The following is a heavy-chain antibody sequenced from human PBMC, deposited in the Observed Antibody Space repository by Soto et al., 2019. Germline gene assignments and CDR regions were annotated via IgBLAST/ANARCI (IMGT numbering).Heavy chain of an antibody. CDR1: GFSLSTSGVG. CDR3: AHSRCSDPSYSLDY. D-gene: IGHD2-15*01. CDR2: IYWDDDK. J-gene: IGHJ4*02. V-gene: IGHV2-5*02. Sequence: SGPTLVNPTQTLTLTCTFSGFSLSTSGVGVGWIRQPPGKALGWLALIYWDDDKRDSPFLKSRLTITKDTSKNQVVLTMTNMEAMDTSSYASAHSRCSDPSYSLDYWGQGTQVTVSS.